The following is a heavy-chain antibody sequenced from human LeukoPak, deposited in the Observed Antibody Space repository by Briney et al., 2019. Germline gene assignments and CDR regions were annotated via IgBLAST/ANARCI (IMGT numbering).Heavy chain of an antibody. CDR2: INHSGST. J-gene: IGHJ4*02. Sequence: SETLSLTCAVYGGSFSGYYWSWIRQPPGKGLEWIGEINHSGSTNYNPSLKSRVTISVDTSKNQFSLKLSSVTAADTAVYYCARGPHGDIVVVPAAGHYFDYWGQGTLVTVSS. V-gene: IGHV4-34*01. D-gene: IGHD2-2*01. CDR1: GGSFSGYY. CDR3: ARGPHGDIVVVPAAGHYFDY.